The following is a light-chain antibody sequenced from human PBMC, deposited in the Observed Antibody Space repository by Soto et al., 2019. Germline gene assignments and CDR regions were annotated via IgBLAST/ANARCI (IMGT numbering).Light chain of an antibody. J-gene: IGKJ2*01. CDR2: DAS. CDR1: QDITNY. Sequence: DVQMTQSPSSLSASVGDRVTITCQASQDITNYLNWYQQKPGKAPKLLIYDASNLATGVPSRFSGRGSGTDFTFTISSLQPEDIATYYCQQYDNPPPSYTFGPGTKLEIK. CDR3: QQYDNPPPSYT. V-gene: IGKV1-33*01.